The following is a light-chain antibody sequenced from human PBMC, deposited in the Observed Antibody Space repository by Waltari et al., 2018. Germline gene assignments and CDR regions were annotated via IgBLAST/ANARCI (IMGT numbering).Light chain of an antibody. CDR2: DVS. V-gene: IGLV2-14*01. CDR3: SSFTSSSTWV. J-gene: IGLJ3*02. CDR1: TSDLRGYHY. Sequence: QSALTQPASVSGSPGPSITISCTGTTSDLRGYHYVPWYQQHPGKAPKLMIYDVSSRPSGVSNRFSGSKSGNTASLIISGLQAEDEADYYCSSFTSSSTWVFGGGTKLTVL.